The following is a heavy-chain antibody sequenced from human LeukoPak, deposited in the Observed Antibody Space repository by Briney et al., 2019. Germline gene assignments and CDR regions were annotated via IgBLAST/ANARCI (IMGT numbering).Heavy chain of an antibody. D-gene: IGHD6-19*01. V-gene: IGHV1-18*01. CDR3: ARATGYSSGWSPAYYFDY. CDR1: GYTFTSYG. Sequence: ASVKVSCKASGYTFTSYGISWVRQAPGQGLEWVGWISAYNGNTNYAQKLQGRVTMTTDTSTSTAYMELRSLRSDDTAVYYCARATGYSSGWSPAYYFDYWGQGTLVTVSS. J-gene: IGHJ4*02. CDR2: ISAYNGNT.